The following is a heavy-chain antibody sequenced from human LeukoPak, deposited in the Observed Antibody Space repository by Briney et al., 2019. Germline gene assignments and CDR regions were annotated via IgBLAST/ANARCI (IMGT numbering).Heavy chain of an antibody. J-gene: IGHJ4*02. Sequence: PGGSLRLSCAASGFTFSSYAMSWVRQAPGKGLEWVSAISGSGGSTYYADSVKGRFTISRDNSKNTLYLQMNSLRAEDTAVYYCAKDGGPQQWLVLRYFDYWGQGTLVTVSS. CDR3: AKDGGPQQWLVLRYFDY. CDR2: ISGSGGST. D-gene: IGHD6-19*01. CDR1: GFTFSSYA. V-gene: IGHV3-23*01.